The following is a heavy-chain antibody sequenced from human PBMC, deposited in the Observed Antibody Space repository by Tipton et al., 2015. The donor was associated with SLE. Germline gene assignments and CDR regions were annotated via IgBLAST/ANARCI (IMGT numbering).Heavy chain of an antibody. CDR1: GRSFSGYY. J-gene: IGHJ6*02. CDR3: ARHYRNEWLFYGMDV. Sequence: TLSLTCAVYGRSFSGYYWSWIRQPPGKGLEWIGYIYYSGSTNYNPSLKSRVTISVDTSKNQFSLKLSSVTAADTAVYYCARHYRNEWLFYGMDVWGQGTTVTVSS. D-gene: IGHD3-3*01. CDR2: IYYSGST. V-gene: IGHV4-59*08.